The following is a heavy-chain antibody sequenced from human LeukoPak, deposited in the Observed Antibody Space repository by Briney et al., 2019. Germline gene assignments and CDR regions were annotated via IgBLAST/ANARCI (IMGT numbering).Heavy chain of an antibody. CDR2: IYYSGST. CDR1: GGSISSSSYY. Sequence: KSSETLSLTCTVSGGSISSSSYYWGWIRQPPGKGLEWIGSIYYSGSTYYNPSLKSRVTISVDTSKNQFSLKLSSVTAADTAVYYCAREQWFGELQEISDYWGQGTLVTVSS. D-gene: IGHD3-10*01. J-gene: IGHJ4*02. CDR3: AREQWFGELQEISDY. V-gene: IGHV4-39*07.